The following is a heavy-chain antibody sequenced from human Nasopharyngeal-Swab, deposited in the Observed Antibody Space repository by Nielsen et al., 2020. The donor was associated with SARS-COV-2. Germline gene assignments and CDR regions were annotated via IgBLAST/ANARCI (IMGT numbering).Heavy chain of an antibody. D-gene: IGHD6-13*01. CDR3: ARGYSRRHTYYYYYFGMDV. CDR1: GGSFSGYY. V-gene: IGHV4-34*01. CDR2: INHSGST. Sequence: GSLRLSCAAYGGSFSGYYWSWIRQPPGKGLEWIGEINHSGSTNYNPSLKSRVTISVDTSKNQFSLKLSSVTAADTAVFYCARGYSRRHTYYYYYFGMDVWGQGTTVTVSS. J-gene: IGHJ6*02.